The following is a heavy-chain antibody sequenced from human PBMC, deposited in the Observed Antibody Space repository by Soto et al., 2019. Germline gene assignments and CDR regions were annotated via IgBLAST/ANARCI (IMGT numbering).Heavy chain of an antibody. J-gene: IGHJ4*02. Sequence: HPGGSLRLSCATSGFTFSTYGFHWVRQAPGKGLEWVAVIWSDGSNKYYGDSVKGRFTVSRDDSKSTVYLQMDSLGAEDTAVYYCMRVSKGIADQLDYWGQGTLVTVSS. D-gene: IGHD6-13*01. CDR1: GFTFSTYG. CDR3: MRVSKGIADQLDY. CDR2: IWSDGSNK. V-gene: IGHV3-33*01.